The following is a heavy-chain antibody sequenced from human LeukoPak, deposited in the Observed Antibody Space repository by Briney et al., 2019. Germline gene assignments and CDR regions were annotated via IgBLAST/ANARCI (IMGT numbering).Heavy chain of an antibody. CDR2: ISGCGGRT. D-gene: IGHD1-1*01. V-gene: IGHV3-23*01. CDR1: GFTLDSHA. J-gene: IGHJ6*02. CDR3: AKARQGTLYGADTLLFYPMDV. Sequence: GGSLRLSCGTSGFTLDSHAMNWVRQAPARGLEWVASISGCGGRTDYANSVKGRYTISKDDYENTLYLQMNSLRADQTAIYYCAKARQGTLYGADTLLFYPMDVWGQGTTVSVSS.